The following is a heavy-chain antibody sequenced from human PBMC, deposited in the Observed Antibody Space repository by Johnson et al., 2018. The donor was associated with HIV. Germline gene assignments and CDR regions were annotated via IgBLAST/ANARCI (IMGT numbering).Heavy chain of an antibody. CDR3: ARVLGDYAYHI. CDR1: GFTFSNAW. V-gene: IGHV3-30-3*01. J-gene: IGHJ3*02. Sequence: VQLVESGGGLVKPGGSLRLSCAASGFTFSNAWMSWVRQAPGKGLEWVAVISYDGSNKYYADSVKGRFTISRDKSKNTLYLQMNSLRAEDTAVYYCARVLGDYAYHIWGQGTMVTVSS. CDR2: ISYDGSNK. D-gene: IGHD4-17*01.